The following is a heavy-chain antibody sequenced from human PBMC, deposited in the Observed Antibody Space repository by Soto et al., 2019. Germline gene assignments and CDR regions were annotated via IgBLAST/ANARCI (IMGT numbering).Heavy chain of an antibody. J-gene: IGHJ6*03. CDR3: ARDHXXSIASXGIRNLDYYYYLDV. D-gene: IGHD3-3*02. V-gene: IGHV6-1*01. CDR2: TYYRSKWYN. CDR1: GDSVSSNSAA. Sequence: TLSLTCVISGDSVSSNSAAWNWIRQSPSRGLEWLGRTYYRSKWYNDYAVSVKSRITINPDTSKNQFSLQLNSVTPEDTAVYYCARDHXXSIASXGIRNLDYYYYLDVSGKGTTVTVSS.